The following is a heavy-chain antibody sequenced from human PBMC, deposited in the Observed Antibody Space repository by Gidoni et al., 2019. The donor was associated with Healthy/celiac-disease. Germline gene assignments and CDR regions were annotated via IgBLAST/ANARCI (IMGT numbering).Heavy chain of an antibody. J-gene: IGHJ4*02. V-gene: IGHV3-48*03. CDR1: RFTFSSYE. CDR3: ARGYAAILDY. CDR2: ISSSGSTI. Sequence: EVQLVASGGGLVQPGGSLRLSCAASRFTFSSYEMNWVRQAPGKGLEWVSYISSSGSTIYYADSVKGRFTISRENAKNSLYLQMNSLRAEDTAVYYCARGYAAILDYWGQGTLVTVSS. D-gene: IGHD2-2*01.